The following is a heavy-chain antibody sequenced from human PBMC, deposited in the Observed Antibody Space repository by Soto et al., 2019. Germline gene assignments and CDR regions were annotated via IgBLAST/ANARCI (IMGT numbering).Heavy chain of an antibody. Sequence: GGSLRLSCAASGFTVSSNYMSWVRQAPGKGLEWVSVIYSGGSTYYAESVKGRFTISRDNSKNTLYLQMNSLRAEDTAVYYCATPREETYYDYIWGSYRYPPLDYWGQGTLVTVSS. CDR1: GFTVSSNY. J-gene: IGHJ4*02. D-gene: IGHD3-16*02. CDR2: IYSGGST. CDR3: ATPREETYYDYIWGSYRYPPLDY. V-gene: IGHV3-66*01.